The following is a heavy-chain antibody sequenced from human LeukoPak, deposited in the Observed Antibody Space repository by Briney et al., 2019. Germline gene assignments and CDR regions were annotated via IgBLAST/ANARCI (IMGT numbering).Heavy chain of an antibody. J-gene: IGHJ4*02. V-gene: IGHV4-4*07. D-gene: IGHD1-26*01. Sequence: SVGLSVPRVHSLDFLRNYLWGWVRPPAGKGLEWLGRIYVTGSTKFNPALKSRPTIAMDTSKNQLSLTLSLHLTSVPAAETAVYFCPRQRYTAAYYFLDFWSQGNLVNGSA. CDR2: IYVTGST. CDR1: LDFLRNYL. CDR3: PRQRYTAAYYFLDF.